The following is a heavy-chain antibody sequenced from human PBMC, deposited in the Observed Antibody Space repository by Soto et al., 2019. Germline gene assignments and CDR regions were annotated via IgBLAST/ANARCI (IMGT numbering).Heavy chain of an antibody. V-gene: IGHV3-30-3*01. J-gene: IGHJ6*02. CDR3: ARDLLRTSGDYYYGMDV. Sequence: GGSLRLSCAASGFTFSSYAMHWVRQAPGKGLEWVAVISYDGSNKYYADSVKGRFTISRDNSKNTLYLQMNSLRAEDTAVYYCARDLLRTSGDYYYGMDVWGQGTTVTVSS. CDR2: ISYDGSNK. CDR1: GFTFSSYA. D-gene: IGHD2-2*01.